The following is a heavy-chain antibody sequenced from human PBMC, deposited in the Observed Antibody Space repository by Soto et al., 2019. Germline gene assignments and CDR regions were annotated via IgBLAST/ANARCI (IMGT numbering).Heavy chain of an antibody. D-gene: IGHD3-16*02. J-gene: IGHJ6*02. Sequence: SETLSLTCTVSGGSSSGYYWSWIRQPPGKGLEWIGYMYNTGSTVYNPSFKSRVTISVDTSKNQFSLKLNSLTPADTAVYFCARDNQGYLYNGMDVWGQGTTVTVSS. CDR1: GGSSSGYY. CDR3: ARDNQGYLYNGMDV. CDR2: MYNTGST. V-gene: IGHV4-59*12.